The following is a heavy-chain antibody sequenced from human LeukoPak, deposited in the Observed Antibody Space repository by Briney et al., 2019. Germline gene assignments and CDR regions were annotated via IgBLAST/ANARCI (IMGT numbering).Heavy chain of an antibody. CDR3: AREDDILTGYGYYYMDV. Sequence: SETLSLTCTVSGGSISSYYWSWIRQPAGKGLEWIGRIYTSGSTNYNPSLKSRVTMSVDTSKDQFSLKLSSVTAADTAVYYCAREDDILTGYGYYYMDVWGKGTTVTVSS. CDR2: IYTSGST. V-gene: IGHV4-4*07. CDR1: GGSISSYY. D-gene: IGHD3-9*01. J-gene: IGHJ6*03.